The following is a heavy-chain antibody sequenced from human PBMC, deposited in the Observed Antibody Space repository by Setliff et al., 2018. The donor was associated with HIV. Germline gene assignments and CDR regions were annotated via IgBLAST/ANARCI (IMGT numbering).Heavy chain of an antibody. V-gene: IGHV4-30-4*08. CDR1: GDSISSNNYY. Sequence: SETLSLTCTVSGDSISSNNYYWAWIRQSPGKGLEWIGNIHYKGNIDYNASLKSRLAIASDTSKNQFSLNLSSVIAADTAIYFCARFTVVVFGAGEPSWFDPWGQGILVTVSS. J-gene: IGHJ5*02. CDR3: ARFTVVVFGAGEPSWFDP. CDR2: IHYKGNI. D-gene: IGHD2-15*01.